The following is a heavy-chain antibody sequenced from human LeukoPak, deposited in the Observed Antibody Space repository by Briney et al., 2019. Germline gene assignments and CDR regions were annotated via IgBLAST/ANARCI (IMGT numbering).Heavy chain of an antibody. CDR1: GFTFSDYY. D-gene: IGHD2-15*01. J-gene: IGHJ4*02. Sequence: GGSLRLSCAASGFTFSDYYMSWVRQAPGKGLEWVSAISGSGGSTYYADSVKGRFTISRDNSKNTLYLQMNSLRAEDTAVYYCASGYCSGGSCYSRALVYWGQGTLVTVSS. V-gene: IGHV3-23*01. CDR3: ASGYCSGGSCYSRALVY. CDR2: ISGSGGST.